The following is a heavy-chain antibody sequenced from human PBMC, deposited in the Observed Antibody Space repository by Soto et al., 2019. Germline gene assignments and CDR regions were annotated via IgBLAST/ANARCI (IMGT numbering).Heavy chain of an antibody. V-gene: IGHV3-21*01. CDR2: ISSSSSYI. D-gene: IGHD1-26*01. CDR1: GFTFSSYS. Sequence: PWGSLRLSCAASGFTFSSYSMTWVRQDPGKGLEWVSSISSSSSYIYYADSVKGRFTISRDNAKNSLYLQMNSLRAEDMAVYYCAREVVLVGAGIYYFDSWGQGTPVTVSS. CDR3: AREVVLVGAGIYYFDS. J-gene: IGHJ4*02.